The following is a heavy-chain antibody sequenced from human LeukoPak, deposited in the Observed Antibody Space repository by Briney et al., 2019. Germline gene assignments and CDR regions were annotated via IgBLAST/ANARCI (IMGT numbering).Heavy chain of an antibody. CDR2: IKSKTDGGTT. Sequence: NPGGSLRLSCAASGFTFSNAWMSWVRQAPGKGLEWVGRIKSKTDGGTTDYAAPVKGRFTISRDDSKSTLYLQMNSLKTEDTAVYYCTTRSLAQGRDYWGQGTLVTVSS. D-gene: IGHD5-12*01. CDR3: TTRSLAQGRDY. CDR1: GFTFSNAW. J-gene: IGHJ4*02. V-gene: IGHV3-15*01.